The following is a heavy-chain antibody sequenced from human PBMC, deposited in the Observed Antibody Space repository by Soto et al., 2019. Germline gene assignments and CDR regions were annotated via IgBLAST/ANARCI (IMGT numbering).Heavy chain of an antibody. D-gene: IGHD2-15*01. J-gene: IGHJ6*02. Sequence: QVQLVESGGGVVQPGRSLRLSCAASGFILSTYAMYWVRQAPGKGLEWVADISYDGNNKYYADSVKGRFTISRDNSKNTLYLQMNSLRAEDTAVYYCARAGCDGGSCYTLVGLRYGMDVWGQGTTVTVSS. CDR3: ARAGCDGGSCYTLVGLRYGMDV. CDR2: ISYDGNNK. V-gene: IGHV3-30-3*01. CDR1: GFILSTYA.